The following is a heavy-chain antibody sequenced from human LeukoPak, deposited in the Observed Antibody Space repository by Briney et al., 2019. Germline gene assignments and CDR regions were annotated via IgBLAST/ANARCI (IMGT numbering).Heavy chain of an antibody. J-gene: IGHJ4*02. Sequence: GGSLRLSCAASGFTFSSYAMSWVPQAPGKGLEWVSSISSSSYIYYADSVKGRFTISRDNAKNSLYLQMNSLRAEDTAVYYCARGRVGATLTFDYWGQGTLVTVSS. CDR3: ARGRVGATLTFDY. V-gene: IGHV3-21*01. D-gene: IGHD1-26*01. CDR2: ISSSSYI. CDR1: GFTFSSYA.